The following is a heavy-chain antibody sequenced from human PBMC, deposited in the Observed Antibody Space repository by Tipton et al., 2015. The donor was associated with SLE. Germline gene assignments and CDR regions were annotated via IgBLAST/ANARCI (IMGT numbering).Heavy chain of an antibody. CDR3: ARQRIAVAGTGYWYFDL. D-gene: IGHD6-19*01. Sequence: TLSLTCTVSGASTSSSAYHWGWIRQPPGKGLEWIGSIYYSGSTYYNPSLKSRVTISVDTSKNQFSLKLSSVTAADTAVYYCARQRIAVAGTGYWYFDLWGRGTLVTVSS. CDR2: IYYSGST. V-gene: IGHV4-39*07. CDR1: GASTSSSAYH. J-gene: IGHJ2*01.